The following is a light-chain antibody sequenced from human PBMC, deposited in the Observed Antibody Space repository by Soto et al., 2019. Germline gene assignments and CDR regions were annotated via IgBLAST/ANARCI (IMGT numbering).Light chain of an antibody. Sequence: QSALTQPASVSGSPGQSTTISCTGTSSDVGGYNYVSWYQQHPGKAPKLMIYDINNRPSGVSDRFFGSKSGNTASLTISGLQAEDEADYYCCSYSTSSTRVVFVGGTKLTVL. CDR3: CSYSTSSTRVV. J-gene: IGLJ2*01. CDR2: DIN. V-gene: IGLV2-14*03. CDR1: SSDVGGYNY.